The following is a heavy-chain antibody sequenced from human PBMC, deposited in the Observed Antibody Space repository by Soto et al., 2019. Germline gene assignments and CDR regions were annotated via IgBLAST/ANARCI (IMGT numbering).Heavy chain of an antibody. CDR2: INPNSGGT. Sequence: XSVNVSFQASVYTFTCYYMHWVRQAPGQGLEWMGWINPNSGGTNYAQKFQGRVTMTRDTSISTAYMELSRLRSDDTAVYYCARPGGYSGYGSFYGMDVWGQGPTVTVSS. D-gene: IGHD5-12*01. J-gene: IGHJ6*02. V-gene: IGHV1-2*02. CDR3: ARPGGYSGYGSFYGMDV. CDR1: VYTFTCYY.